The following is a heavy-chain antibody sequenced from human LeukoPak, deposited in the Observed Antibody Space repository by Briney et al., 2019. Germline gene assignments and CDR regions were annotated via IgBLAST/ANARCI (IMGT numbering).Heavy chain of an antibody. D-gene: IGHD2-2*01. J-gene: IGHJ4*02. CDR2: IYSDGRNE. CDR1: GFTFSRCG. V-gene: IGHV3-33*01. CDR3: AGHLGPERPIDY. Sequence: GGSLRLSCVASGFTFSRCGMHWVRQAPGKGLEWVAVIYSDGRNEYYADSVEGRFTISRDNSKNTLYLQMNSLKVEDTALYYCAGHLGPERPIDYWGQGTLVTVSS.